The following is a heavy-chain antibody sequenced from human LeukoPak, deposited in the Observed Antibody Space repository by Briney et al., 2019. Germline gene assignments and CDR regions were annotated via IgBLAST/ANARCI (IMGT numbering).Heavy chain of an antibody. CDR3: ARDSPGYYDSSGYHNAEYFQH. J-gene: IGHJ1*01. Sequence: EGSLRLSCAASGFTFSSYWMHWVRQAPGKGLVWVSRINSDGSSTNYADSVKGRFTISRDNAKNTLYLQMNSLRAEDTAVYYCARDSPGYYDSSGYHNAEYFQHWGQGTLVTVSS. D-gene: IGHD3-22*01. V-gene: IGHV3-74*01. CDR1: GFTFSSYW. CDR2: INSDGSST.